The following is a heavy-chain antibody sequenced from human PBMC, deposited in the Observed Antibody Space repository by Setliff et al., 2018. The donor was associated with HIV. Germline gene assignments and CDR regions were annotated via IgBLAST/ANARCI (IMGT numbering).Heavy chain of an antibody. D-gene: IGHD1-26*01. J-gene: IGHJ4*02. CDR2: IGQSGST. V-gene: IGHV4-34*01. Sequence: PSETLSLTCAVYGGSFSGYYWTWIRQPPGMGLEWIGEIGQSGSTNYNASLKSRVTMSVDASQRQFSLNLTSVTAADTAVYYCGRGPRIVGASWAVIDYWGQGKPVTVSS. CDR3: GRGPRIVGASWAVIDY. CDR1: GGSFSGYY.